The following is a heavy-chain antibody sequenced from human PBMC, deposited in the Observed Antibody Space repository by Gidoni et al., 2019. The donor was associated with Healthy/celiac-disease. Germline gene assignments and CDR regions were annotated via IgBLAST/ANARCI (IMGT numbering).Heavy chain of an antibody. CDR1: GYTFTSYA. CDR2: INAGNGNT. CDR3: ARDEMSIAARRFYYGMDV. D-gene: IGHD6-6*01. J-gene: IGHJ6*02. V-gene: IGHV1-3*01. Sequence: QVQLVQSGAEVKKPGASVKVSCKASGYTFTSYAMHWVRQAPGQRLEWMGWINAGNGNTKYSQKFQGRVTITRDTSASTAYMELSSLRSEDTAVYYCARDEMSIAARRFYYGMDVWGQGTTVTVSS.